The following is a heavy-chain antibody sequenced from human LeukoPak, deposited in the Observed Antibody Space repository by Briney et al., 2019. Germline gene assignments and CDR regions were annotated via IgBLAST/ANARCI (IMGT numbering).Heavy chain of an antibody. CDR3: ARVRGYGRTFDY. CDR1: GYTFTGYY. V-gene: IGHV1-2*02. CDR2: INPNSGGT. D-gene: IGHD5-12*01. J-gene: IGHJ4*02. Sequence: GALVKVSCKASGYTFTGYYMHWVRQAPGQGLEWMGWINPNSGGTNYAQKFQGRVTMTRDTSISTAYMELSRLRSDDTAVYYCARVRGYGRTFDYWGQGTLVTVSS.